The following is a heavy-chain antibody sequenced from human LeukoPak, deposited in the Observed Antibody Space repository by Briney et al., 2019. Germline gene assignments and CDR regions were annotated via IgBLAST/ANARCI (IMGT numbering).Heavy chain of an antibody. V-gene: IGHV2-5*02. CDR3: AHSNPTAYSYDSSGYFFDY. J-gene: IGHJ4*02. CDR2: IYWDDDK. Sequence: ESGPTLVNPTQTLTLTCSFSGFSLSRHGVSVGWIRQPPGKALEFLALIYWDDDKRYSASLKARLGITKDTSRNQVVLTMTNIDPEDTATYYCAHSNPTAYSYDSSGYFFDYWGQGTLVIVSS. CDR1: GFSLSRHGVS. D-gene: IGHD3-22*01.